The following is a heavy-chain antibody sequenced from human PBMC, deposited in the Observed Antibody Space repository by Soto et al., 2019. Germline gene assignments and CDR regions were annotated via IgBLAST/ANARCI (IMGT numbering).Heavy chain of an antibody. Sequence: PSETLSLTCTVSGGSISSGDYYWSWIRQPPGKGLEWIGYIYYSGSTYYNPSLKSRVTISVDTSKNQFSLKLTSVTAADTAVYYCAKVGFPYSYGYLFYYWGQGTLVTVSS. J-gene: IGHJ4*02. V-gene: IGHV4-30-4*01. CDR2: IYYSGST. CDR3: AKVGFPYSYGYLFYY. CDR1: GGSISSGDYY. D-gene: IGHD5-18*01.